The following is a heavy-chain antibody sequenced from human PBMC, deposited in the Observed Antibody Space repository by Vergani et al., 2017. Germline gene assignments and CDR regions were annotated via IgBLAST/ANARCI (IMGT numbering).Heavy chain of an antibody. D-gene: IGHD3-10*01. Sequence: QVKLQESCPGLVKPSETLSLTCTVSGASVNSYYWSWIRQPPGKGLEWMGYVSFRGDTLYDPSVKGRMTISLNTSSNQFSLYLTSVTAADTAVYYWARSRIYYGAGSPDYWGQGTLVTVSS. CDR3: ARSRIYYGAGSPDY. CDR2: VSFRGDT. J-gene: IGHJ4*02. V-gene: IGHV4-59*02. CDR1: GASVNSYY.